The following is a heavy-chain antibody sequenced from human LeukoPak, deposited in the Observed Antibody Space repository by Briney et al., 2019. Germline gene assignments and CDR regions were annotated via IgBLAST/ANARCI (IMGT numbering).Heavy chain of an antibody. CDR3: ARTGYSSSWYYFDY. Sequence: RPSETLSLTCTVSGGSISSSSYYWSWLWQPAGKGLEWIRRIYTSGSTNYNPSLKSRVTMSVDTSKNQFSLKLSSVTAADTAVYYCARTGYSSSWYYFDYWGQGTLVTVSS. D-gene: IGHD6-13*01. V-gene: IGHV4-61*02. CDR2: IYTSGST. J-gene: IGHJ4*02. CDR1: GGSISSSSYY.